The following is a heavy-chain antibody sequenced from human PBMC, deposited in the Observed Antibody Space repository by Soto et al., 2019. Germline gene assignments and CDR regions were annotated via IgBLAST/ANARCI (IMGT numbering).Heavy chain of an antibody. J-gene: IGHJ4*02. CDR2: INTGKGNT. CDR1: GYTFTANA. Sequence: QVQLVQSGAEEKKPGASVKVSCEASGYTFTANAVHWVRQAPGQRLEWMGWINTGKGNTYYSQNFRGRVTITRDTSASTVYMELSSLRSEDTAVYYCVRERLGALIDYWGQGTLVTVSS. V-gene: IGHV1-3*05. CDR3: VRERLGALIDY. D-gene: IGHD1-26*01.